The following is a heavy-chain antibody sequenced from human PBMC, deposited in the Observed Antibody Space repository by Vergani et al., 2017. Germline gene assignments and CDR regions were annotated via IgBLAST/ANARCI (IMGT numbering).Heavy chain of an antibody. J-gene: IGHJ4*02. CDR2: ISGSGGRT. D-gene: IGHD1-14*01. Sequence: EVQLLESGGGLVQPGGSLRLSCAASGFTFRSYAMSWVRKAPGKGLEGVSAISGSGGRTYYAVSVKGRFTISRDTSKNTLYLQMNSLRAEDTAVYYCARGPNHPSDYWGQGTLVTVSS. CDR3: ARGPNHPSDY. CDR1: GFTFRSYA. V-gene: IGHV3-23*01.